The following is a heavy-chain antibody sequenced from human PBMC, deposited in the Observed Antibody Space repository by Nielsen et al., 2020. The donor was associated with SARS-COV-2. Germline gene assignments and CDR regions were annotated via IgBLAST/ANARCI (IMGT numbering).Heavy chain of an antibody. CDR1: GFTISSES. CDR3: ARVSSHYGRGVFRYFDL. V-gene: IGHV3-48*01. CDR2: SSSRSSTI. J-gene: IGHJ2*01. Sequence: GGTLRLSCAASGFTISSESMKWGRQATGTGVEWVSYSSSRSSTIYYEDSVKGRFTISRFNAKKSLYLQMNSLRAEDTAVHYFARVSSHYGRGVFRYFDLWGRGTLVTVSS. D-gene: IGHD3-16*01.